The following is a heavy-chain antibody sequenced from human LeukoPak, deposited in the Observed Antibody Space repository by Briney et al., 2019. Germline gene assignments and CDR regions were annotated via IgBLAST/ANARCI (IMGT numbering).Heavy chain of an antibody. CDR1: GGTFSSYA. CDR3: ARDRRSDFWSGYSFDY. J-gene: IGHJ4*02. CDR2: IIPIFGTA. D-gene: IGHD3-3*01. Sequence: VASVKVSYKASGGTFSSYAISWVRQAPGQGLEWMGGIIPIFGTANYAQKFQGRVTITTDESTSTGYMELSSLRSEDRAVYYCARDRRSDFWSGYSFDYWGQGTLVTVSS. V-gene: IGHV1-69*05.